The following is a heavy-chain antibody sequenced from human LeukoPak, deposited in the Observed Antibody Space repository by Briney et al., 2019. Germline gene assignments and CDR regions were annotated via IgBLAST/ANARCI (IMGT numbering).Heavy chain of an antibody. D-gene: IGHD3-10*02. V-gene: IGHV3-11*04. J-gene: IGHJ6*04. CDR2: ISSSSSTI. CDR1: GGSISSNDYY. CDR3: AELGITMIGGV. Sequence: LTCTVSGGSISSNDYYWGWIRQPPGKGLEWVSYISSSSSTIYYADSVKGRFTISRDNAKNSLYLQMNSLRAEDTAVYYCAELGITMIGGVWGKGTTVTISS.